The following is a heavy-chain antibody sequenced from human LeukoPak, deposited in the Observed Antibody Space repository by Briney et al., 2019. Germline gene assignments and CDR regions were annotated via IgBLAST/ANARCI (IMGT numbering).Heavy chain of an antibody. CDR2: ISAYNGNT. J-gene: IGHJ3*02. V-gene: IGHV1-18*01. D-gene: IGHD2-21*02. CDR3: ARDCGGDCYSAPSDAFDI. CDR1: GYTFTSYG. Sequence: ASVKVSCKASGYTFTSYGISWVRQAPGQGLEWMGWISAYNGNTNYAQKLQGRVTMTTDTSTSTAYMELRSLRSDDTAVYYCARDCGGDCYSAPSDAFDIWGQGTMVTVSS.